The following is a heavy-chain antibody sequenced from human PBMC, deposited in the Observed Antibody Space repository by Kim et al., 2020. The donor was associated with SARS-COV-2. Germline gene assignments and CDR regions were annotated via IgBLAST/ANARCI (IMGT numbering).Heavy chain of an antibody. V-gene: IGHV1-69*04. J-gene: IGHJ3*02. CDR3: AREDIAAAKPFDI. CDR2: IIPILGIA. D-gene: IGHD6-13*01. CDR1: GGTFSSYA. Sequence: SVKVSCKASGGTFSSYAISWVRQAPGQGLEWMGRIIPILGIANYAQKFQGRVTITADKSTSTAYMELSSLRSEDTAVYYCAREDIAAAKPFDIWGQGTMVTVSS.